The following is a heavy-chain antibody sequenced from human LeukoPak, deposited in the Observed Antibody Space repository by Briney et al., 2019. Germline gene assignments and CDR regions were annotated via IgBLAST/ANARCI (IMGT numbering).Heavy chain of an antibody. V-gene: IGHV1-8*01. CDR1: GYTFTSYD. CDR2: MDPNSGNT. D-gene: IGHD5-24*01. CDR3: ARAGDGYSHSDY. Sequence: ASVKVSFKASGYTFTSYDINWVRQATGQGLEWMGWMDPNSGNTGYAQKFQGRVTMTRNTSISTAYMELSSLRSEDTAVYYCARAGDGYSHSDYWGQGTPVTVSS. J-gene: IGHJ4*02.